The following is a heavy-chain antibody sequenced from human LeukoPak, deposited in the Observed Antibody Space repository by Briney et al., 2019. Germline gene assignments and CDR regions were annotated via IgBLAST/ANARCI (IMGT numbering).Heavy chain of an antibody. CDR2: IYTSGST. CDR1: GGSISSGSYY. V-gene: IGHV4-61*02. J-gene: IGHJ4*02. D-gene: IGHD4-17*01. CDR3: ARESTVTEGYFDY. Sequence: SETLSLTCTVSGGSISSGSYYWSWIRQPAGKGLEWIGRIYTSGSTNYNPSLKSRLTISLDTSKNQFSLKLSSVTAADTAVYYCARESTVTEGYFDYWGQGTLVTVSS.